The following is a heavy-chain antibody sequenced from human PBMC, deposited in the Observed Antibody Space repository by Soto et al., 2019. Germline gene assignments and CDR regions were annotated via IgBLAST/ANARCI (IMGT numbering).Heavy chain of an antibody. CDR2: LYDVDGS. D-gene: IGHD1-1*01. CDR3: ASWHEREHAYDV. V-gene: IGHV3-53*01. J-gene: IGHJ3*01. Sequence: DVQLVESGGGLIQPGESLRLSCAAFGLTVSGKKYVAWVRQAPGKGLEWVSALYDVDGSFYADSVKGRGTTSSDSSKTTVSLQMKGLRPDDTAVYYCASWHEREHAYDVWGQGTTVTVSS. CDR1: GLTVSGKKY.